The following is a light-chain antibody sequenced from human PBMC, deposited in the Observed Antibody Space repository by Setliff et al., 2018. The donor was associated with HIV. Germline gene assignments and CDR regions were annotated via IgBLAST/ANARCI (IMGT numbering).Light chain of an antibody. CDR3: AAWDESLFELV. CDR2: NNR. V-gene: IGLV1-44*01. CDR1: SSNIGSSI. Sequence: QSALTQPPSASGTPGQRVTISCSGSSSNIGSSIVNWYQHLPGPAPKLLIYNNRQRPSGVPDRFSASKSGTSASLAITGLQSEDEADYYCAAWDESLFELVFGSGTKVTVL. J-gene: IGLJ1*01.